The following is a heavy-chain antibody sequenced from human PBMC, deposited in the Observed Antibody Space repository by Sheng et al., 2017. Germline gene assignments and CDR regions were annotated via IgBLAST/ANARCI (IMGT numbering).Heavy chain of an antibody. Sequence: QVQLQESGPGLVKPSETLSLTCTVSGYSISSGYYRGWIRQPPGKGLEWIGSIYHSGSTYYNPSLKSRVTISVDTSKNQFSLKLSSVTAADTAVYYCARVRVSGHDFDYWGQGTLVTVSS. CDR1: GYSISSGYY. J-gene: IGHJ4*02. D-gene: IGHD7-27*01. CDR2: IYHSGST. CDR3: ARVRVSGHDFDY. V-gene: IGHV4-38-2*02.